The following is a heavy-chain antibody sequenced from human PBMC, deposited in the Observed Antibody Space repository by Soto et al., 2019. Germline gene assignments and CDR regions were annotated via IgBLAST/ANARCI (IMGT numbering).Heavy chain of an antibody. D-gene: IGHD3-9*01. Sequence: QVQLQQWGAGLLKPSETLSLTCAVYGGSFSGYYWSWIRQPPGKGLECIGEINHSGSTNYNPSLMRRDTISVDTCKNQFCLQLSSVTAADTAVYYCAKSYEILTGWQYYFDYWGQGTLVTVAS. CDR3: AKSYEILTGWQYYFDY. J-gene: IGHJ4*02. CDR2: INHSGST. CDR1: GGSFSGYY. V-gene: IGHV4-34*01.